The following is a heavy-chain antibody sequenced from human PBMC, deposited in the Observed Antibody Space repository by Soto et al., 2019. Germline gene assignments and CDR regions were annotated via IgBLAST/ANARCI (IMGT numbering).Heavy chain of an antibody. D-gene: IGHD2-2*01. J-gene: IGHJ6*02. Sequence: VGSLRLSCAASGFTFSSYAMSWVRQAPGKGLEWVSAISGSGGSTYYADSVKGRFTISRDNSKNTLYLQMNSLRAEDTAVYYCAKDPWGDCSSTSCTYYYYYGMDVWGQGTTVTVSS. V-gene: IGHV3-23*01. CDR1: GFTFSSYA. CDR3: AKDPWGDCSSTSCTYYYYYGMDV. CDR2: ISGSGGST.